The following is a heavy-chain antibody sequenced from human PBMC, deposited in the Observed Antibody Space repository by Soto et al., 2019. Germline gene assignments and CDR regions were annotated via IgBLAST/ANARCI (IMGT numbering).Heavy chain of an antibody. CDR1: GGTFSSYA. V-gene: IGHV1-69*13. CDR3: ARSESSSWPFDP. Sequence: SVKVSFKASGGTFSSYAISWVRQAPGQGLEWMGGIIPIFGTANYAQKFQGRVTITADESTSTAYMELSSLRSEDTAVYYCARSESSSWPFDPWGQGTLVTVSS. D-gene: IGHD6-13*01. CDR2: IIPIFGTA. J-gene: IGHJ5*02.